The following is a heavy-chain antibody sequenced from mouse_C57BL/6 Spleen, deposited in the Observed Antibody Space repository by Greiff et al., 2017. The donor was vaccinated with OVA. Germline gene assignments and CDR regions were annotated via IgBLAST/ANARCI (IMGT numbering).Heavy chain of an antibody. V-gene: IGHV5-4*03. CDR2: ISDGGSYT. D-gene: IGHD2-4*01. CDR1: GFTFSSYA. CDR3: ARALYDYDVFAY. J-gene: IGHJ3*01. Sequence: EVKVVESGGGLVKPGGSLKLSCAASGFTFSSYAMSWVRQTPEKRLEWVATISDGGSYTYYPDNVKGRFTISRDNAKNNLYLQMSHLKSEDTAMYYCARALYDYDVFAYRGQGTLVTVSA.